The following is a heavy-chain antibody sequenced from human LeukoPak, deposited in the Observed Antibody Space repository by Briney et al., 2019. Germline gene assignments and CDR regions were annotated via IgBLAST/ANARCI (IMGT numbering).Heavy chain of an antibody. CDR2: IYYSGST. V-gene: IGHV4-39*07. D-gene: IGHD5-24*01. CDR1: GGSISSSSYY. CDR3: ARGTVEMATIYYYYYYMDV. Sequence: PSETLSLTCTVSGGSISSSSYYWGWIRQPPGKGLEWIGSIYYSGSTYYNPSLKSRVTISVDTSKNQFSLKLSSVTAADTAVYYCARGTVEMATIYYYYYYMDVWGKGTTVTISS. J-gene: IGHJ6*03.